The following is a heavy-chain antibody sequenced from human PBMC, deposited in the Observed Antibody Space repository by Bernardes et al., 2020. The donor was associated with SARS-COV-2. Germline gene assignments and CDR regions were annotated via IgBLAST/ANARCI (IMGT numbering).Heavy chain of an antibody. V-gene: IGHV4-34*01. Sequence: EPLSLTFAVYGGSLSGFYWNWIRPPPGNGLEWIGVINYSGSTNYNPSLKSRVTISVDTSKNQFSLKLSSVTAADTAVYYCARAVWGIWHFDLWGRDTLVTVSS. CDR2: INYSGST. J-gene: IGHJ2*01. CDR3: ARAVWGIWHFDL. CDR1: GGSLSGFY. D-gene: IGHD3-16*01.